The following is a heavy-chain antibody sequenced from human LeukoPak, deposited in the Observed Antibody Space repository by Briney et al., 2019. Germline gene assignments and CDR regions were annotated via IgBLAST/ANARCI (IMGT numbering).Heavy chain of an antibody. CDR1: GYTFISYG. J-gene: IGHJ4*02. V-gene: IGHV1-18*04. D-gene: IGHD3-10*01. Sequence: GASVKVSSKASGYTFISYGFNWVRQAPGQGLEWMGWISAYNGDTNYAQKFQGRVTMTTDTSTSTAYMELRSLRSDDTAVYYCARDMVRGVDYWGQGTLVTVSS. CDR3: ARDMVRGVDY. CDR2: ISAYNGDT.